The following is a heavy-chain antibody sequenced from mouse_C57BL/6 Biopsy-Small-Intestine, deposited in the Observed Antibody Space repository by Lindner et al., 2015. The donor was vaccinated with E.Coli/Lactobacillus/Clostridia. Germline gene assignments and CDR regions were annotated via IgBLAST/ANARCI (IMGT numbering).Heavy chain of an antibody. D-gene: IGHD2-5*01. Sequence: QLQESGPGLAAPSQSLSITCTVSGFSLTSYAINWVRQPPGKGLEWLGIIWTGGGTNYNSALKSRLSISKDNSKSQVFLKMNSLQTDDTARYYCASLYSNYYAMDYWGQGTSVTVSS. J-gene: IGHJ4*01. CDR1: GFSLTSYA. V-gene: IGHV2-9-1*01. CDR2: IWTGGGT. CDR3: ASLYSNYYAMDY.